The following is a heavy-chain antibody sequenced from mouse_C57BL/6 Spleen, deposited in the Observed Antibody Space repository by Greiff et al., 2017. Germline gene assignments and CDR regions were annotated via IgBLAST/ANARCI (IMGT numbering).Heavy chain of an antibody. CDR3: TIYYGSSYYFDY. D-gene: IGHD1-1*01. V-gene: IGHV1-69*01. J-gene: IGHJ2*01. Sequence: QVQLQQPGAELVMPGASVKLSCKASGYTFTSYWMHWVKQRPGQGLEWIGEIDPSDSYTNYNQKFKGKSTLTVDKSSSTAYMQLSSLTSEDTAVYYCTIYYGSSYYFDYWGQGTTLTVSS. CDR1: GYTFTSYW. CDR2: IDPSDSYT.